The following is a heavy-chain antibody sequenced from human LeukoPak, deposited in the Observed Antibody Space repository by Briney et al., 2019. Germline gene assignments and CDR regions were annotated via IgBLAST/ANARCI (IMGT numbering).Heavy chain of an antibody. D-gene: IGHD3-3*01. V-gene: IGHV3-21*01. CDR1: EFTFSSYT. CDR3: AKDARIFGVINYFDT. J-gene: IGHJ5*02. Sequence: GGSLRLSCAASEFTFSSYTMHWVRQAPGTGLEWVSSIISSSSYIYYADSVKGRFTISRDNAKNSVFLEMNSLRVHDTAIYYCAKDARIFGVINYFDTWGQGTLVTVSS. CDR2: IISSSSYI.